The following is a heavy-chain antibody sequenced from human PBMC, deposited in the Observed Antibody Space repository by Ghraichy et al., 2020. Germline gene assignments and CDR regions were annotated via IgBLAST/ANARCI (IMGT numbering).Heavy chain of an antibody. D-gene: IGHD5-18*01. J-gene: IGHJ5*02. CDR1: GSTFSNAW. CDR2: IKSKTDGGTT. CDR3: TTVTDTAMVTRFDP. Sequence: GGSLRLSCAASGSTFSNAWMSWVRQAPGKGLEWVGRIKSKTDGGTTDYAAPVKGRFTISRDDSKNTLYLQMNSLKTEDTAVYYCTTVTDTAMVTRFDPWGQGTLVTVSS. V-gene: IGHV3-15*01.